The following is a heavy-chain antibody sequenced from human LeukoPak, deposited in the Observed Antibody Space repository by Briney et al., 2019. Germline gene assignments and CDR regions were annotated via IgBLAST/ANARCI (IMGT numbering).Heavy chain of an antibody. CDR2: INHSGST. CDR1: GGSFSGYY. Sequence: SETLSLTCAVYGGSFSGYYWSWLHQPPGKGLEWIGEINHSGSTNYNPSLKSRVTISVDTSKNQFSLKLSSVTAADTAVYYCARGIVGATEGVDYWGQGTLVTVSS. J-gene: IGHJ4*02. D-gene: IGHD1-26*01. V-gene: IGHV4-34*01. CDR3: ARGIVGATEGVDY.